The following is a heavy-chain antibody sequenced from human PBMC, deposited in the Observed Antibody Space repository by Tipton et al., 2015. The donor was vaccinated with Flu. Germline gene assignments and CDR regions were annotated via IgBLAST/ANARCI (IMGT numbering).Heavy chain of an antibody. CDR2: IYSGGST. V-gene: IGHV3-66*01. CDR1: GFTVSSFH. Sequence: SLRLSCAASGFTVSSFHMTWVRQAPGKGLEWVSVIYSGGSTYYADSVQGRFTISRDNSKNTLYLHMNSLRAEDTAVYYWGRRYYAMDVWGHGTTVTVSS. J-gene: IGHJ6*02. CDR3: GRRYYAMDV.